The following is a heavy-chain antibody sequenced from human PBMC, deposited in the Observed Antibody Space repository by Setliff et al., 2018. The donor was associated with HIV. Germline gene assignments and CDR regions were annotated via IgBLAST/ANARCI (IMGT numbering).Heavy chain of an antibody. CDR2: INSDGFKT. CDR1: GFTFSRDW. CDR3: AAVPWGHSSLIIDH. V-gene: IGHV3-74*01. D-gene: IGHD3-16*01. J-gene: IGHJ4*02. Sequence: GGSLRLSCAAFGFTFSRDWMHWVRQGPGKGLVWVARINSDGFKTNHANSVRGRFTIFRDNAKNTLFLQMNSLRAEDTAVYYCAAVPWGHSSLIIDHWGQGTPVTVSS.